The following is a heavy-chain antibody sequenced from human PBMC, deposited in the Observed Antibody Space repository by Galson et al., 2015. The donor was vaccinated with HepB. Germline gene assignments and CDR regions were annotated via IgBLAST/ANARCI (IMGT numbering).Heavy chain of an antibody. CDR3: ARDAGTYTTVGTHHHYYYMDV. CDR1: GFTFRTYT. V-gene: IGHV3-21*01. D-gene: IGHD1-1*01. CDR2: ISSHSSYI. Sequence: SLRLSCAASGFTFRTYTMNWVRQAPGKGLEWVSSISSHSSYIFYADSVKGRVTMSRDNANASLHLQLNSLRAEDTAIYYCARDAGTYTTVGTHHHYYYMDVWGRGTTVTVSS. J-gene: IGHJ6*03.